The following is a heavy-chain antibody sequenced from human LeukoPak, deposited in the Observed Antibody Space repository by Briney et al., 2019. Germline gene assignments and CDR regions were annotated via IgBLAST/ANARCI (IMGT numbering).Heavy chain of an antibody. CDR3: ANMVRGVIEWFDP. CDR1: GYTFTSYG. Sequence: GASVKVSCKASGYTFTSYGIGWVRQAPGQGLEWMGWISAYNGNTNYAQKLQGRVTMITDTSTSTAYMELRSLRSDDTAVYYCANMVRGVIEWFDPWGQGTLVTVSS. D-gene: IGHD3-10*01. J-gene: IGHJ5*02. CDR2: ISAYNGNT. V-gene: IGHV1-18*01.